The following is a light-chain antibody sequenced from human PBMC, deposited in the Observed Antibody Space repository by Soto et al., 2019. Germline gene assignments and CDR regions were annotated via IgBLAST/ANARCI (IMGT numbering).Light chain of an antibody. J-gene: IGLJ1*01. CDR2: EVN. V-gene: IGLV2-8*01. Sequence: QSVLTQPASVSGSPGQSITISCTGTSSDVGGYNYVSWYQQHPGKAPKVIIYEVNKRPSGVPDRFSGSKSGNTASLTVSGLQAEDEADYYCSSYATGFKGVFGTGTRSPS. CDR3: SSYATGFKGV. CDR1: SSDVGGYNY.